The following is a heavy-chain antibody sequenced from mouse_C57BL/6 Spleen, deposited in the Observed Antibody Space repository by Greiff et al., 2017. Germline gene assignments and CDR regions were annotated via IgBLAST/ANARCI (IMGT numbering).Heavy chain of an antibody. J-gene: IGHJ4*01. Sequence: QVQLKESGPGLVAPSQSLSITCTVSGFSLTSYGVHWVRQPPGKGLEWLVVIWSDGSTTYNSALKSRLSISKDNSKSQVFLKMNSLQTDDTAMYYCARHGTTPVAGYAMDYWGQGTSVTVSS. CDR1: GFSLTSYG. V-gene: IGHV2-6-1*01. CDR3: ARHGTTPVAGYAMDY. D-gene: IGHD1-1*01. CDR2: IWSDGST.